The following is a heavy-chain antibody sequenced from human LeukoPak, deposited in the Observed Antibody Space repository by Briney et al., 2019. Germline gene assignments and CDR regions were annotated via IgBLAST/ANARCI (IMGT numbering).Heavy chain of an antibody. CDR2: ISYDGSNK. J-gene: IGHJ4*02. V-gene: IGHV3-30*03. D-gene: IGHD1-26*01. Sequence: GGSLRLSCAASGFTFSSYGMHWVRQAPGKGLEWVAVISYDGSNKYYADSVKGRFTISRDNAKNSLYLQMNSLRAEDTAVYYCARGYLDFDYWGQGTLVTVSS. CDR3: ARGYLDFDY. CDR1: GFTFSSYG.